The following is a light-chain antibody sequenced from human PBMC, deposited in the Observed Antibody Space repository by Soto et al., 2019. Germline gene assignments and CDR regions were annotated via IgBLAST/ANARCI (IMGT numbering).Light chain of an antibody. J-gene: IGLJ2*01. V-gene: IGLV3-1*01. CDR1: KLGDKY. CDR2: QDS. CDR3: QAWDSSTFVV. Sequence: SYELTQPPSVSVSPGQTASLTCSGDKLGDKYTCWFQQKPGQSPVLVIYQDSKRPSGIPERFSGSNSGNTATLTISGTQAIDEADYYCQAWDSSTFVVFGGGTKVTVL.